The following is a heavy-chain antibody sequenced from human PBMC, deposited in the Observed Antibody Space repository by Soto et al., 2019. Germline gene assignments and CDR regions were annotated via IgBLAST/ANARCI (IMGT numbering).Heavy chain of an antibody. D-gene: IGHD3-22*01. J-gene: IGHJ4*02. CDR1: GYTFTRYY. V-gene: IGHV1-46*01. CDR2: INPSDDAT. CDR3: ARDLTREGDYYDRSGYYLDY. Sequence: ASVKVSCKASGYTFTRYYMHWVRQAPGQGLEWMGIINPSDDATSYAEKFQGRLTMTKDTSTSTVYMEMSSLRSEDTAVYYCARDLTREGDYYDRSGYYLDYWGQGTLVTVSS.